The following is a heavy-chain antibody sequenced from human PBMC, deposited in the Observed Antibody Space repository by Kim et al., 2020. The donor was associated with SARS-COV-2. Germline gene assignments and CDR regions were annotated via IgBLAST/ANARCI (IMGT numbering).Heavy chain of an antibody. J-gene: IGHJ5*02. Sequence: RFTISRDNSKNTLYLQMNSLRAEDTAVYYCARDLASQYYYDSSGSSGWSAWGQGTLVTVSS. V-gene: IGHV3-30*01. CDR3: ARDLASQYYYDSSGSSGWSA. D-gene: IGHD3-22*01.